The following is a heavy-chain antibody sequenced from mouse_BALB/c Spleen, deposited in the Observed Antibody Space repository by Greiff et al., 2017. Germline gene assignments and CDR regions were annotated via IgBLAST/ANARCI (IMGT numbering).Heavy chain of an antibody. V-gene: IGHV3-2*02. Sequence: EVKLQESGPGLVKPSQSLSLTCTVTGYSITSDYAWNWIRQFPGNKLEWMGYISYSGSTSYNPSLKSRISITRDTSKNQFFLQLNSVTTEDTATYYCARREVYDGAMDYWGQGTSVTVSS. D-gene: IGHD2-14*01. J-gene: IGHJ4*01. CDR2: ISYSGST. CDR3: ARREVYDGAMDY. CDR1: GYSITSDYA.